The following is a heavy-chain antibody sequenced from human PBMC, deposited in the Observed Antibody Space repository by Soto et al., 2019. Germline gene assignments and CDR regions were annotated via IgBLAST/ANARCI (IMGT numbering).Heavy chain of an antibody. CDR1: DYSISYGYY. J-gene: IGHJ6*02. CDR2: IYYSGNT. Sequence: SETLSLTCAVSDYSISYGYYWAWVRQPPGKGLEWIGNIYYSGNTYYNPSLKSRVTISVDTSKNHFSLKLSSVTAADTAVYYCARMQYYDFWSGYYPLMDVWGQGTTVTVSS. V-gene: IGHV4-38-2*01. CDR3: ARMQYYDFWSGYYPLMDV. D-gene: IGHD3-3*01.